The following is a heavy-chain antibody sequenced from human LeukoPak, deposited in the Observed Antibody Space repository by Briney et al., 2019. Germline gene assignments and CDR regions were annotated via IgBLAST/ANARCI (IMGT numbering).Heavy chain of an antibody. J-gene: IGHJ5*02. V-gene: IGHV4-31*03. Sequence: SETLSLTCTVSGGSISSGGYYWSWIRQHPGKGLEWIGYIYYSGSTYFNPSLQSRATISVDTSKNQFSLKLSSVTAADTAVYYCARTYYYDSSGYQGPPRGWFDPWGQGTLVTVSS. CDR3: ARTYYYDSSGYQGPPRGWFDP. CDR1: GGSISSGGYY. D-gene: IGHD3-22*01. CDR2: IYYSGST.